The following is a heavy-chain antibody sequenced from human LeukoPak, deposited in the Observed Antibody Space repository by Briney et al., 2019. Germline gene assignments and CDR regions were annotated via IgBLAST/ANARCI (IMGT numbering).Heavy chain of an antibody. CDR3: AQGITGAAFDI. CDR2: INPNSCVS. J-gene: IGHJ3*02. CDR1: GCTFTGYY. D-gene: IGHD7-27*01. Sequence: AAVKVSCKASGCTFTGYYMHWVRQAPGQGLEWIAWINPNSCVSNYAQKFQGSVTMTRDTSISTTYMELSRLRSDDTAVYYCAQGITGAAFDIWGQGTMVTVSS. V-gene: IGHV1-2*02.